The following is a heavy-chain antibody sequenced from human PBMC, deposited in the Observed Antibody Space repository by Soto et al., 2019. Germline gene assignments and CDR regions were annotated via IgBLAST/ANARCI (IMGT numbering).Heavy chain of an antibody. D-gene: IGHD6-6*01. V-gene: IGHV4-31*11. CDR2: IYSSGSS. CDR3: AREDAARIERWFDA. CDR1: GGSIISASYS. J-gene: IGHJ5*02. Sequence: SETLSLTCAVSGGSIISASYSWNWIRQSPGRGLEWIGHIYSSGSSYYNPSLKSRVSISVDTSNNQFSLKLTSVTAADTAVYFCAREDAARIERWFDAWGQGILVTVSS.